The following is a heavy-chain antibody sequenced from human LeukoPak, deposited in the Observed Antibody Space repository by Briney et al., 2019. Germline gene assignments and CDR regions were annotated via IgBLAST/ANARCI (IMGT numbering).Heavy chain of an antibody. D-gene: IGHD2-2*01. J-gene: IGHJ3*02. Sequence: AGESLKISCKGSGYSFTSYWIGWVRQMPGKGLEWMGIIYPGDSDTRYGPSFQGQVTISADKSISTAYLQWSSLKASDTAMCYCARHHCSSTSCSFAFDIWGQGTMVTVSS. V-gene: IGHV5-51*01. CDR1: GYSFTSYW. CDR3: ARHHCSSTSCSFAFDI. CDR2: IYPGDSDT.